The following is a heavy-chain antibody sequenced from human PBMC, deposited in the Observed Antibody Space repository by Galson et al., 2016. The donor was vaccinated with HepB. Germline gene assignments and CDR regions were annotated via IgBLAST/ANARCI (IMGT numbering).Heavy chain of an antibody. Sequence: SLRLSCAASGFTFSSYAMHWVRQAPGEGLEWVAVISYDGSNKYFAASVKGRFTISRDNSKNTLYLQMNSLRAEDTAVYYCAKDALFYGSGNYVHYWGQGTLVTVSS. J-gene: IGHJ4*02. CDR1: GFTFSSYA. CDR2: ISYDGSNK. D-gene: IGHD3-10*01. V-gene: IGHV3-30*04. CDR3: AKDALFYGSGNYVHY.